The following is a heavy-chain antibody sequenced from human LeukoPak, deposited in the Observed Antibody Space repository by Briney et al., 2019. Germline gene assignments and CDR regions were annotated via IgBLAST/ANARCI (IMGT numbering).Heavy chain of an antibody. CDR1: GGSISSGSYY. CDR2: IYTSGST. D-gene: IGHD1-14*01. J-gene: IGHJ6*03. CDR3: ARRYPHSYYYMDV. Sequence: SETLSLTCSVSGGSISSGSYYWSWIRQPAGKGLEWIGRIYTSGSTNYNPSLKSRVTISGDTSKNQFSLKLSSVTAADTAVYYCARRYPHSYYYMDVWGKGTTVTISS. V-gene: IGHV4-61*02.